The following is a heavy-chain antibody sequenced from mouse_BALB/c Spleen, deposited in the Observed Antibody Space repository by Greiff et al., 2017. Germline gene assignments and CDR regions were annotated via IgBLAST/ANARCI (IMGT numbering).Heavy chain of an antibody. V-gene: IGHV5-6*01. CDR3: ARHETTVVATDRYFDY. CDR2: ISSGGSYT. D-gene: IGHD1-1*01. Sequence: EVQVVESGGDLVKPGGSLKLSCAASGFTFSSYGMSWVRQTPDKRLEWVATISSGGSYTYYPDSVKGRFTISRDNAKNTLYLQMSSLKSEDTAMYYCARHETTVVATDRYFDYWGQGTTLTVSS. J-gene: IGHJ2*01. CDR1: GFTFSSYG.